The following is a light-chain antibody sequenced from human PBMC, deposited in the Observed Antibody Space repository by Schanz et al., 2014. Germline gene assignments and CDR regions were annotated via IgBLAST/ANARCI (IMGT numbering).Light chain of an antibody. CDR3: GSYAGNINWV. J-gene: IGLJ3*02. V-gene: IGLV2-14*01. Sequence: QSVLTQPASVSGSPGQSITISCTGGSSDVGGYDYVSWYQQHPGKAPKLMIYDVNNRPSGVSNRFSGSKSGNTASLTISGLQAEDEADYYCGSYAGNINWVFGGGTKLTVL. CDR1: SSDVGGYDY. CDR2: DVN.